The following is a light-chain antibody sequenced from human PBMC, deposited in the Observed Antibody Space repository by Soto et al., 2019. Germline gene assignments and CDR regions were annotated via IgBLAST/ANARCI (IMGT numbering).Light chain of an antibody. J-gene: IGKJ5*01. V-gene: IGKV3-20*01. Sequence: EIVLTQSPGTLSLSPGERATLSCRASQSVSSSYLAWYQQKPGQAPRLLIYGASSRATGIPDRFSGSGSGTDFTLTISRLEPEDFAVYYCQQYGSSPLFGQGTDWRL. CDR3: QQYGSSPL. CDR1: QSVSSSY. CDR2: GAS.